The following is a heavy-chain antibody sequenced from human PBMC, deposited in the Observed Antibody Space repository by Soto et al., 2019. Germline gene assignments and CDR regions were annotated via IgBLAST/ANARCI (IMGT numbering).Heavy chain of an antibody. V-gene: IGHV1-69*13. CDR1: GGTFSSYA. Sequence: SVKVSCKASGGTFSSYAISWVRQAPGQGLEWMGGIIPIFGTANYAQKFQGRVTITADESTGTAYMELSSLRSEDTAVYYCARISVEAEMATKYYFDYWGQGTLVTVSS. J-gene: IGHJ4*02. CDR3: ARISVEAEMATKYYFDY. CDR2: IIPIFGTA. D-gene: IGHD5-12*01.